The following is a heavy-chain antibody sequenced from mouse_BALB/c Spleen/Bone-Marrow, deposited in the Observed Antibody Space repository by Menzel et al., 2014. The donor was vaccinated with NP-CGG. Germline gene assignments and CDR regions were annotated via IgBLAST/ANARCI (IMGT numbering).Heavy chain of an antibody. CDR2: ISPYIGGT. V-gene: IGHV1S29*02. CDR3: ARGRRYDGPYFDY. J-gene: IGHJ2*01. D-gene: IGHD2-14*01. Sequence: VQLQQPGPELVKPGASVKISCKASGYTFTDFSMHWVKQSHGKSLEWIGFISPYIGGTGYNQKFKSKATLTVDSSSSTAYMELRSLTSEDSAVYYCARGRRYDGPYFDYWGQGTTLTVSS. CDR1: GYTFTDFS.